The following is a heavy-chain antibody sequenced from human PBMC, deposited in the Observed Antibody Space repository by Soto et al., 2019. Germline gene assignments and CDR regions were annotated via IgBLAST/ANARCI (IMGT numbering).Heavy chain of an antibody. V-gene: IGHV4-59*08. Sequence: QVQLQESGPGLVKPSETLSLTCTVSGASISNYYWSWIRQPPGKGLEWIGYIHYSGSTGCNPSLKSRVTISVDTSNNQFSLRLSSVTAADTAVYYCARLGDDFDYWGQGTLVTVSS. D-gene: IGHD3-10*01. CDR1: GASISNYY. CDR3: ARLGDDFDY. J-gene: IGHJ4*02. CDR2: IHYSGST.